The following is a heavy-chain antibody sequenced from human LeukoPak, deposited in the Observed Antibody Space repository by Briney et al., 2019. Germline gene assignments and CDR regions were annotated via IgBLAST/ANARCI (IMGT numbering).Heavy chain of an antibody. V-gene: IGHV1-18*01. CDR1: GYTFTSYG. D-gene: IGHD6-13*01. CDR3: ARDRSSSWSLVNDAFDI. J-gene: IGHJ3*02. CDR2: ISAYNGNT. Sequence: ASVKVSCKASGYTFTSYGISWVRQAPGQGLEWMGWISAYNGNTNYAQKLQGRVTMTTDTSTSTAYMELRSLRSDDTAVYYCARDRSSSWSLVNDAFDIWGQGTMVTVSS.